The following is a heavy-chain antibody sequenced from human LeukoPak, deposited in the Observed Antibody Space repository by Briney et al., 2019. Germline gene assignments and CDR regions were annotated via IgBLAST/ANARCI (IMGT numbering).Heavy chain of an antibody. V-gene: IGHV3-23*01. D-gene: IGHD3-22*01. CDR2: ISGSGGST. CDR3: AKALPYYYDSSGYSFDY. CDR1: GFTFSSYA. Sequence: GGSLRLSCAASGFTFSSYAMSWVRQAPGKGLEWVSAISGSGGSTYYADSVKGRFTISRDNSKNTLYLQMNSLRAEDTAVYYCAKALPYYYDSSGYSFDYWGQGTLVTVSS. J-gene: IGHJ4*02.